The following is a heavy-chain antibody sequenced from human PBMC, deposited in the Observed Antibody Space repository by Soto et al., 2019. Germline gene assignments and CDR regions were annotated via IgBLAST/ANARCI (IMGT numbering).Heavy chain of an antibody. V-gene: IGHV4-34*01. Sequence: TLSLTCAVYGGSFSGYYWSWIRQPPGKGLEWIGEINHSGSTNYNPSLKSRVTISVDTSKSQFSLKLSSVTAADTAVYYCARDVVAVAAFDIWGQGTMVTVSS. CDR2: INHSGST. CDR3: ARDVVAVAAFDI. J-gene: IGHJ3*02. CDR1: GGSFSGYY. D-gene: IGHD6-19*01.